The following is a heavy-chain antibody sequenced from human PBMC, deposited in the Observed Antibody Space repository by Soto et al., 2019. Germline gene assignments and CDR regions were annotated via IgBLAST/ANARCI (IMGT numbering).Heavy chain of an antibody. J-gene: IGHJ5*02. CDR2: IYYSGST. CDR1: GGSISSSSYY. Sequence: SETLSLTCTVSGGSISSSSYYWGWIRQPPGKGLEWIGSIYYSGSTYYNPSLKSRVTISVDTSKNQFSLKLSSVTSADTAVYYCARHQSHSSSYVDPWGQGTLVTVSS. V-gene: IGHV4-39*01. CDR3: ARHQSHSSSYVDP. D-gene: IGHD6-13*01.